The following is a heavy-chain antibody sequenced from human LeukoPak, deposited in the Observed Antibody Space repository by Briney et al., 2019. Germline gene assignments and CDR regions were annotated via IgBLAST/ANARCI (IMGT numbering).Heavy chain of an antibody. CDR1: GFTFSTYS. J-gene: IGHJ4*02. D-gene: IGHD5-12*01. CDR2: ISDSSAM. V-gene: IGHV3-48*01. CDR3: ARDGGYSGYDADC. Sequence: PGGSLRLSCAASGFTFSTYSMKWVRQAPGKGVEWVSYISDSSAMYYADSVRGRFTISRENDKNSLFLQMNSLRAEDTAVYYCARDGGYSGYDADCWGQGTLVTVSS.